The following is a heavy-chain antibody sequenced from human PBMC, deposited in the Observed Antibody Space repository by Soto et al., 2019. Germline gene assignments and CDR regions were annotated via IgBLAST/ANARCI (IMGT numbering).Heavy chain of an antibody. J-gene: IGHJ6*02. CDR2: IHSGGDT. CDR1: GFAVSSNY. D-gene: IGHD1-7*01. V-gene: IGHV3-66*01. CDR3: ARSRTGTTYGGMAV. Sequence: EVQLVESGGDLVQPGGSLRLSCAASGFAVSSNYMTWVRQAPGKGLEWVSVIHSGGDTHYADSVRGRFTISRDNSKNTLYLKMNSLRAEDTAVYYCARSRTGTTYGGMAVWGQGTTFTVSS.